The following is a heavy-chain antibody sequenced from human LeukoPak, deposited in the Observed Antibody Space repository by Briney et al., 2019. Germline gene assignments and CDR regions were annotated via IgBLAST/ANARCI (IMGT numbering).Heavy chain of an antibody. Sequence: SETLSLTSAVYGGSFSGYYWSWIRQPPGKGLEWIGEINHSGSTNYNPSLKSRVTISVDTSKNQFSLKLSSVTAADTAVYYCARGGYTDYWGQGTLVTVSS. V-gene: IGHV4-34*01. D-gene: IGHD6-13*01. CDR3: ARGGYTDY. CDR1: GGSFSGYY. J-gene: IGHJ4*02. CDR2: INHSGST.